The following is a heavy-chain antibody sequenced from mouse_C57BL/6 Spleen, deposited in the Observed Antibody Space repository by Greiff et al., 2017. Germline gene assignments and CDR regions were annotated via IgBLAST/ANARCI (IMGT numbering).Heavy chain of an antibody. D-gene: IGHD1-1*01. CDR1: GYTFTNYW. J-gene: IGHJ4*01. V-gene: IGHV1-63*01. Sequence: VQLQQSGAELVRPGTSVKMSCKASGYTFTNYWIGWAKQRPGHGLEWIGDIYPGGGYTNYNEKFKGKATLTADKSSSTAYMQFSSLTSEDSAIYYCARWDYYGSSHAMDYWGQGTSVTVSS. CDR3: ARWDYYGSSHAMDY. CDR2: IYPGGGYT.